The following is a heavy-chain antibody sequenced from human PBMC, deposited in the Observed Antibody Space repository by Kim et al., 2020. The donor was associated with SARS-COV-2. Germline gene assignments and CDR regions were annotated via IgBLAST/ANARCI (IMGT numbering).Heavy chain of an antibody. CDR1: GGSISSSSYY. J-gene: IGHJ4*01. D-gene: IGHD3-22*01. Sequence: SETLSLTCTVSGGSISSSSYYWGWICQPPWKGLEWIGSIYYSGSTYYNPSLKSRVTISVDTSKNQFSLKLSSVTAADTAVYYCARTAYYYDSSGHFDYWG. CDR3: ARTAYYYDSSGHFDY. V-gene: IGHV4-39*01. CDR2: IYYSGST.